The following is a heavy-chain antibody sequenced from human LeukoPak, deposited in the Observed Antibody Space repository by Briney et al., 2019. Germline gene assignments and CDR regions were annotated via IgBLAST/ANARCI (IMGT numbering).Heavy chain of an antibody. CDR3: ARALWLGEGFFEY. CDR2: IGSSGSTI. J-gene: IGHJ4*02. D-gene: IGHD3-10*01. CDR1: GFIFSDYY. V-gene: IGHV3-11*04. Sequence: GGSLRLSCAASGFIFSDYYMTWIRQAPGKGLEWISHIGSSGSTIYYADSMKGRFTISRDNTKNSLYLQMNSLRAEDTAVYYCARALWLGEGFFEYWGQRPPVTVSS.